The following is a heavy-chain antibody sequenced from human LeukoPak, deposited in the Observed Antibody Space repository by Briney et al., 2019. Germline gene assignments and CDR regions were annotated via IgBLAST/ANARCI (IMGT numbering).Heavy chain of an antibody. CDR2: IYHSGST. CDR3: ARDLGIAARPGRFFDY. D-gene: IGHD6-6*01. V-gene: IGHV4-4*02. CDR1: GGSISSSNW. Sequence: SETLSLTCAVSGGSISSSNWWSWIRQPPGKGLEWIGEIYHSGSTNYNPSLKSRVTISVDKSKNQFSLKLSSVTAADTAVYYCARDLGIAARPGRFFDYWGQGTLVTVSS. J-gene: IGHJ4*02.